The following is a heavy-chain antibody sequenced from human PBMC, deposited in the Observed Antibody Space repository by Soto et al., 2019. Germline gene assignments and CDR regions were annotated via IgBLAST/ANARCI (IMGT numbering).Heavy chain of an antibody. CDR1: GFTIGGYG. CDR3: AREFQRGLHAFDI. V-gene: IGHV3-30*03. CDR2: ISEDGTVQ. D-gene: IGHD4-17*01. J-gene: IGHJ3*02. Sequence: VQLVESGGGVVRPGGSLRLSCVASGFTIGGYGMHWVRQAPGRGLEWVAVISEDGTVQRYLDAVKGRFYISRDNPKNTLSLQMYRLLLGDTSVYFCAREFQRGLHAFDIWGQGTVVTVS.